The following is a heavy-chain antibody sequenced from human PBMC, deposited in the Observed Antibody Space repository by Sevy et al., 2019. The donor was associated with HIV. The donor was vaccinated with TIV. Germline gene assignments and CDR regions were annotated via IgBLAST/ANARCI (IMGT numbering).Heavy chain of an antibody. J-gene: IGHJ6*02. CDR3: ARDLCTGGVCPRWGYYYYGMDV. CDR2: ISSSSTYI. Sequence: GGSLRLSCAASGFTFSTYSMNWVRQAPGKGLEWVSSISSSSTYIYYADSVKGRLTISRDNAKKSLYLQMNSLRAEDTAVYYCARDLCTGGVCPRWGYYYYGMDVWGQGTTVTVSS. D-gene: IGHD2-8*02. V-gene: IGHV3-21*01. CDR1: GFTFSTYS.